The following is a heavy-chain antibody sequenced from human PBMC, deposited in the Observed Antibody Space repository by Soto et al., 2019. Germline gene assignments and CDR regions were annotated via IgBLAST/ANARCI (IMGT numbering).Heavy chain of an antibody. V-gene: IGHV3-23*01. J-gene: IGHJ4*02. D-gene: IGHD3-22*01. Sequence: GGSLRLSCVGSGFTFSDSVMAWVRQAPGKGLEWLSVMSGDGRTRYALSVTGRFTISRDNSKNTLYLQMRSLRAEDAAAYYCVKWHTSNFDSLPFTGFDFWGQGPQVSVSS. CDR1: GFTFSDSV. CDR2: MSGDGRT. CDR3: VKWHTSNFDSLPFTGFDF.